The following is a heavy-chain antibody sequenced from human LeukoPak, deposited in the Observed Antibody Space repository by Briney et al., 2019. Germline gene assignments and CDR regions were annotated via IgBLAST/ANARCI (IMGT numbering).Heavy chain of an antibody. Sequence: GGSLRLSCAASGSTFSSSAMSWVRQAPGKGLEWVSCISNSGGTTYHADSVKGRFAISRDTSKNTLYLQMNSLRVEDTAVYYCAKTSPGYTYGLLDYWGQGTLVTVSS. D-gene: IGHD5-18*01. CDR3: AKTSPGYTYGLLDY. CDR2: ISNSGGTT. CDR1: GSTFSSSA. J-gene: IGHJ4*02. V-gene: IGHV3-23*01.